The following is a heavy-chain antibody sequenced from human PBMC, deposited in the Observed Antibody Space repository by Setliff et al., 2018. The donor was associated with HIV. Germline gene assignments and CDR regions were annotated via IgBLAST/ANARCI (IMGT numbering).Heavy chain of an antibody. V-gene: IGHV4-59*08. J-gene: IGHJ6*03. CDR2: IYYSGTT. Sequence: SETLSLTCTVSGGSISSYYWSWIRQPPGKGLEWIGYIYYSGTTNYNPSLKSRVTISVDTSKNQFSLKLSSVTAADTAVYYCARGMIWGAYYSYMDVWGTGTTVTVSS. D-gene: IGHD3-16*01. CDR1: GGSISSYY. CDR3: ARGMIWGAYYSYMDV.